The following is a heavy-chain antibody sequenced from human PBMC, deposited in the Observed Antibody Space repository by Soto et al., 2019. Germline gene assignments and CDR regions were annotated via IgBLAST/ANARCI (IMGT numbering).Heavy chain of an antibody. Sequence: SETLSLTCSVSGDSLTIGGHYWTWIRQHPGKGLEWIGYIYHSGSTYYSPSLKSRVTISVDTSENQFSLKLTSMTAADTVVYYCARGGDGFDLWGQGKMVTVS. J-gene: IGHJ3*01. CDR2: IYHSGST. CDR1: GDSLTIGGHY. V-gene: IGHV4-31*03. CDR3: ARGGDGFDL.